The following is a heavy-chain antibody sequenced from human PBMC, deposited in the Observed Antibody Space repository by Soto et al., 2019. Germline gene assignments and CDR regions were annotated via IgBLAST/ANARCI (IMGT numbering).Heavy chain of an antibody. CDR2: IYYSGST. CDR3: ASGDCSSTSCYFDY. J-gene: IGHJ4*02. D-gene: IGHD2-2*01. CDR1: GGSISSYY. V-gene: IGHV4-59*01. Sequence: SETLSLTCTVSGGSISSYYWSWIRQPPGKGLEWIGYIYYSGSTNYNPSLKSRVTISVDTSKNQFSLKLSSVTAADTAVYYCASGDCSSTSCYFDYWGQGTLVTVSS.